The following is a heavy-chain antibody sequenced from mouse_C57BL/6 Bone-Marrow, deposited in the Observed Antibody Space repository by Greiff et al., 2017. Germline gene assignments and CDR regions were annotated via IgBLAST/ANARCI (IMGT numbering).Heavy chain of an antibody. CDR1: GFNIKDDY. Sequence: EVKLVESGAELVRPGASVKLSCTASGFNIKDDYMHWVKQRPEQGLEWIGWIDPENGDTEYASKFQGKATITADTSSNPAYLQLSRLTSEDTAVYYCTTVFITTVVATGAMDYWGQGTSVTVSS. D-gene: IGHD1-1*01. CDR3: TTVFITTVVATGAMDY. CDR2: IDPENGDT. J-gene: IGHJ4*01. V-gene: IGHV14-4*01.